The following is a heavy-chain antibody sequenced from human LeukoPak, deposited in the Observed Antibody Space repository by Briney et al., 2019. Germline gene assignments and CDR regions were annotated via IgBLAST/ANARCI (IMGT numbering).Heavy chain of an antibody. D-gene: IGHD1-14*01. CDR3: ATGMAGYFDY. CDR1: GGSISSYY. CDR2: IYYSGST. J-gene: IGHJ4*02. V-gene: IGHV4-59*01. Sequence: PSQTLSLTCTVSGGSISSYYWSWIRQSPGKGLEWIGYIYYSGSTNYNPSLKSRVTISVDTSKNQFSLKLSSVTAADTAVYYCATGMAGYFDYWGQGTLVTVPS.